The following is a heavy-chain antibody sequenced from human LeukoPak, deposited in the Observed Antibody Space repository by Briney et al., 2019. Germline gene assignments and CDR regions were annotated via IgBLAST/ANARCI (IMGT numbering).Heavy chain of an antibody. V-gene: IGHV3-23*01. CDR3: AKGLHGYDFDY. J-gene: IGHJ4*02. Sequence: GGSLRLSCAASGFTFSNFAMTWVRQAPGKGLEWVSSIVGSSSTYYADSVKGRFTISRDNSKNTLYLQLNSLRAEDTAVYYCAKGLHGYDFDYWGQGALVTVSS. CDR2: IVGSSST. CDR1: GFTFSNFA. D-gene: IGHD5-12*01.